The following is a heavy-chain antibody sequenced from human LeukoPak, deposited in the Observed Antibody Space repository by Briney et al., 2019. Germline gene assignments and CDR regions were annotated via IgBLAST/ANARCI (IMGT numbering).Heavy chain of an antibody. D-gene: IGHD2-2*01. CDR1: GFTFGDYA. J-gene: IGHJ4*02. CDR2: IRSKAYGGTT. V-gene: IGHV3-49*04. CDR3: TVEYCSSTSCYGSFDY. Sequence: GGSLRLSCTASGFTFGDYAMSWVRQAPGEGLEWGGFIRSKAYGGTTEYAASVKGRFTISRDDSKSIAYLQMNSLKTEDTAVYYCTVEYCSSTSCYGSFDYWGQGTLVTVSS.